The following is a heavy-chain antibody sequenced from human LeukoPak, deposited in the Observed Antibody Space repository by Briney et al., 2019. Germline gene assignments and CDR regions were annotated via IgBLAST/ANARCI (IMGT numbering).Heavy chain of an antibody. V-gene: IGHV4-59*01. J-gene: IGHJ5*02. CDR1: DDSITMYY. D-gene: IGHD2-2*01. CDR2: IHCGSP. Sequence: SETLSLTCSVSDDSITMYYWSWIRQPPGKGLEWIGYIHCGSPNYNPSLKSRVSISVDTSKNQFSLKLNSVTAADTAVYYCARTTEDCSSTSCYQYWFDPWGQGTLVTVSS. CDR3: ARTTEDCSSTSCYQYWFDP.